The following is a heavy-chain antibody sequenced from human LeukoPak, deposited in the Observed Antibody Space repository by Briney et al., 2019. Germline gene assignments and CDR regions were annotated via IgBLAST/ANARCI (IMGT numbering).Heavy chain of an antibody. CDR1: GYSFTSYW. V-gene: IGHV5-51*01. CDR2: IYPADSDT. D-gene: IGHD1-26*01. J-gene: IGHJ6*02. CDR3: ARRLGATVRDGVDV. Sequence: GESLKISCKGSGYSFTSYWVVWVRQMPGKGLEWMGVIYPADSDTRYSPSFQGQVTISADKSTSTAYLQWSSLKASDTARYYCARRLGATVRDGVDVWGQGTTVIVSS.